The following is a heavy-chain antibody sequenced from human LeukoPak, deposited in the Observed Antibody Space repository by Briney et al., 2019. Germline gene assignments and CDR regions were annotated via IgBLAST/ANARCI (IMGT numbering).Heavy chain of an antibody. CDR3: GEAYRGGDCSTTQPYYYYGMDV. Sequence: GASVKVSCKASGGTFSSYAISWVRQAPGQGLEWMGGIIPIFGTANYAQKFQGRVTITADESTSTAYMELSSLRSEDTAVYYCGEAYRGGDCSTTQPYYYYGMDVWGQGTTVTVSS. V-gene: IGHV1-69*13. D-gene: IGHD2-21*02. J-gene: IGHJ6*02. CDR2: IIPIFGTA. CDR1: GGTFSSYA.